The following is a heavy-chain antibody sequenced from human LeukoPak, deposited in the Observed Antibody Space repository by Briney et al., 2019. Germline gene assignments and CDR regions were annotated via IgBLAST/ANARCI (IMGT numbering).Heavy chain of an antibody. D-gene: IGHD3-3*01. Sequence: PGGSLRLSCAAPGLTFTNYWVHWVRQAPGKGLESVAYIHPDGSEKYYVESLRGRFAISRDNAKNSLYLQMSNLRDEDTAVYYCTSRYDFWSGYYQGYYFDFWGQGSLVTVSS. CDR3: TSRYDFWSGYYQGYYFDF. CDR1: GLTFTNYW. CDR2: IHPDGSEK. J-gene: IGHJ4*02. V-gene: IGHV3-7*01.